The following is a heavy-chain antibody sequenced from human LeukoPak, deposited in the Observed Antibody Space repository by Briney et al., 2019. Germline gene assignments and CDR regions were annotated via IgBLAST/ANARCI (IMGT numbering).Heavy chain of an antibody. CDR1: GFIVSNNY. CDR3: ARDWNDVPDY. J-gene: IGHJ4*02. V-gene: IGHV3-66*01. D-gene: IGHD1-1*01. CDR2: IYSGGST. Sequence: PGGSLRLSCAASGFIVSNNYMSWVRQAPGKGLEWVSIIYSGGSTYYADSVKGRFTISRDNSKNTLYLQMNSLRAEDTAVYYCARDWNDVPDYWGQGTLVTVSS.